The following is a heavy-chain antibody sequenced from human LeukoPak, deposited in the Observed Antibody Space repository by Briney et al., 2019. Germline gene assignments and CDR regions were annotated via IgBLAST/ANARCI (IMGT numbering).Heavy chain of an antibody. CDR1: CYCFTNYW. Sequence: AEALQTFSNGACYCFTNYWISWGRRLAGKGLEWLGTIFRGDSDSRYSPSFQGQVSISADKSITTAYLQWSSLKASDTAMYYCATARAIYDTSGDYAYYFDYWGQGTLVTVSS. CDR2: IFRGDSDS. CDR3: ATARAIYDTSGDYAYYFDY. J-gene: IGHJ4*02. V-gene: IGHV5-51*01. D-gene: IGHD3-22*01.